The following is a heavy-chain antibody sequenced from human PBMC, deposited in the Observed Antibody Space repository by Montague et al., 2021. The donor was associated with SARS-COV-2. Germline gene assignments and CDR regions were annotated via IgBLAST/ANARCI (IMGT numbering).Heavy chain of an antibody. CDR2: IYNSGST. V-gene: IGHV4-59*02. CDR3: ARAGGFYDYWSGYSSSAGSFAP. Sequence: SETLSLTCTVSGGSVSSYYWSCIRHSPGTGLHWLAYIYNSGSTDYNPSLKRQVTMSVDTSRNQLSLRLNSVTTADTAVYFCARAGGFYDYWSGYSSSAGSFAPWGQGILVTVSS. CDR1: GGSVSSYY. J-gene: IGHJ5*02. D-gene: IGHD3-3*01.